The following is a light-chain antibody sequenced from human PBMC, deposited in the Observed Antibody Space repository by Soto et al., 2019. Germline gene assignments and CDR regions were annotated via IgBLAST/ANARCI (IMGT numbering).Light chain of an antibody. Sequence: QSALTQPPSASGSPGQSVTISCTGTSSDVGSYNYVSWYQQHPGKAPKLMIFEVSKRPSGVPDRFSGSKSGNTASLTVSGLQAEDEADYYCSSYGDIKGVFGTGTKVTVL. V-gene: IGLV2-8*01. CDR1: SSDVGSYNY. CDR3: SSYGDIKGV. CDR2: EVS. J-gene: IGLJ1*01.